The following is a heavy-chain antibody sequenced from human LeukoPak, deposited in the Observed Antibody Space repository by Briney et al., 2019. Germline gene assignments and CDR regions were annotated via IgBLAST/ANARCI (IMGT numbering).Heavy chain of an antibody. V-gene: IGHV1-69*05. Sequence: EASVKVSCKASGGTFSSYAISWVRQAPGQGLEWMGGIIPILGTANYAQKFQGRVTITTDESTSTAYMELSSLKSEDTAVYYCARDLRYYDSSGSLDYWGQGTLVTVSS. D-gene: IGHD3-22*01. CDR1: GGTFSSYA. CDR2: IIPILGTA. J-gene: IGHJ4*02. CDR3: ARDLRYYDSSGSLDY.